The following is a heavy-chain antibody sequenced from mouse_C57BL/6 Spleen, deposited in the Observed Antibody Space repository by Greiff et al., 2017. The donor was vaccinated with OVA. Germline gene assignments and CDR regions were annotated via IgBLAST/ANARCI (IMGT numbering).Heavy chain of an antibody. Sequence: VQLQQSGPELVKPGASVKIPCKASGYTFTGYNMDWVKQSHGKSLEWIGNINPNSGGTIYNQKFKGKATLTVDKSSSTAYMELRSLTSEDTAVYYCARTDYRSSLDYWGKGTTLTVSS. CDR3: ARTDYRSSLDY. CDR1: GYTFTGYN. J-gene: IGHJ2*01. V-gene: IGHV1-18*01. D-gene: IGHD1-1*01. CDR2: INPNSGGT.